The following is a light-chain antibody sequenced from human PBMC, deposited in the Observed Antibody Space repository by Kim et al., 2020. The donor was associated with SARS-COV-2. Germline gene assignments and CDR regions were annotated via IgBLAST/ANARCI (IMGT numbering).Light chain of an antibody. J-gene: IGLJ2*01. CDR2: GKN. Sequence: SSELTQDPAVSVPLGQTVRITCQGDSLRGYYASWYRQKPGQAPLLIIYGKNNRPSGIPVRFSGSRSGDTASLTITGAQAEDEADYHCNSRDSKTNRVLFGGGTQLTVL. CDR1: SLRGYY. V-gene: IGLV3-19*01. CDR3: NSRDSKTNRVL.